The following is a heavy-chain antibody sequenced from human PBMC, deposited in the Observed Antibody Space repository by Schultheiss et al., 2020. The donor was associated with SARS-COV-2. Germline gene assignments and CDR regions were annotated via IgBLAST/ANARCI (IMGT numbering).Heavy chain of an antibody. CDR3: TTEAAAANFDY. CDR2: IYSGGST. CDR1: GFTVSSNY. Sequence: GGSLRLSCAASGFTVSSNYMSWVRQAPGKGLEWVSVIYSGGSTYYADSVKGRFTISRDNSKNTLYLQMNSLRAEDTAVYYCTTEAAAANFDYWGQGTLVTVSS. D-gene: IGHD6-13*01. V-gene: IGHV3-53*05. J-gene: IGHJ4*02.